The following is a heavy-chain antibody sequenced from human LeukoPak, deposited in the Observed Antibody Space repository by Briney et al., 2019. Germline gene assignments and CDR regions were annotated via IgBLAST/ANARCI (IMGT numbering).Heavy chain of an antibody. CDR1: VGSISSYY. V-gene: IGHV4-59*01. D-gene: IGHD6-6*01. Sequence: SETLSLTCTVPVGSISSYYWSWIRQTPGEGLEWIGYIYHSGSTNYNPSLKSRVTISVDTSKNQFSLKLSSVTAADTAVYYCARGAAPGYYDGMDVWGQGTTVTVSS. CDR3: ARGAAPGYYDGMDV. CDR2: IYHSGST. J-gene: IGHJ6*02.